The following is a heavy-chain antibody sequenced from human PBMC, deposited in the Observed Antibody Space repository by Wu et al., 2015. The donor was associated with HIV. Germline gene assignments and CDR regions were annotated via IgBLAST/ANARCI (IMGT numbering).Heavy chain of an antibody. CDR2: VSPYNGNT. V-gene: IGHV1-18*01. CDR3: ARGAVADV. J-gene: IGHJ6*04. D-gene: IGHD4-23*01. CDR1: GYSFINYG. Sequence: QVQLVQSGGEVKRPGASVKVSCKASGYSFINYGIIWVRQAPGQGPEWMGWVSPYNGNTRYGQKFQGRVTMTTETSSTTAYMELRSLRSDDTAVYYCARGAVADVWGKGTTVIVSS.